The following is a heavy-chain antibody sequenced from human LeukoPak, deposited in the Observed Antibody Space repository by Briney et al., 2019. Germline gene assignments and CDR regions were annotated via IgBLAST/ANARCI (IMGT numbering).Heavy chain of an antibody. CDR2: IIPILGIA. V-gene: IGHV1-69*04. J-gene: IGHJ6*02. D-gene: IGHD3-3*01. CDR1: GYTFTSYG. Sequence: ASVKVSCKASGYTFTSYGISWVRQAPGQGLEWMGRIIPILGIANYAQKFQGRVTITADKSTSTAYMELSSLRSEDTAVYYCARVSISYGMDVWGQGTTVTVSS. CDR3: ARVSISYGMDV.